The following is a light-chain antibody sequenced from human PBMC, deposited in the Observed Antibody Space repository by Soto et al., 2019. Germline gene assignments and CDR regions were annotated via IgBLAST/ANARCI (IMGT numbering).Light chain of an antibody. CDR3: QQYNXXPXWT. CDR1: QSVSSN. V-gene: IGKV3-15*01. J-gene: IGKJ1*01. Sequence: EIVMTQSPATLSVSXXXXXXXXXXXSQSVSSNLAWYQQKPGQAPRXLIYGASXRATGIPARFSGSGSGTEFTLTISSLQSEDFAVYYCQQYNXXPXWTFGQGTKVDIK. CDR2: GAS.